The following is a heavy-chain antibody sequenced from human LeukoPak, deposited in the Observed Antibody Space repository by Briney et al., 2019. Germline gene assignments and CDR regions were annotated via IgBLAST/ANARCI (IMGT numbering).Heavy chain of an antibody. CDR3: ARSEYASGSRGVDY. CDR1: GFTISNYG. CDR2: ISYDGSNK. D-gene: IGHD3-10*01. Sequence: GGSLRLSCVASGFTISNYGMHWVRQAPGKGLEWVAVISYDGSNKYYADSVKGRFTISRDNAKNSLYLQLNSLRAEDTAVYYCARSEYASGSRGVDYWGQGTLVTVSS. J-gene: IGHJ4*02. V-gene: IGHV3-30*03.